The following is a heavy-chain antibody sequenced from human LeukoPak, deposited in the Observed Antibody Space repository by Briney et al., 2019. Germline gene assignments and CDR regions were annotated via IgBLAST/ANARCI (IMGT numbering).Heavy chain of an antibody. Sequence: GSSVKVSCKASGGTFSMYAISWVRQAPGQGLEWMGRIIPIFGTANYAQKFQGRVTITADKSTSTAYMELSSLRSEDTAVYYCARAGDQYCSGGRCPMGYWDQGTLVTVSS. V-gene: IGHV1-69*06. CDR3: ARAGDQYCSGGRCPMGY. CDR1: GGTFSMYA. J-gene: IGHJ4*02. D-gene: IGHD2-15*01. CDR2: IIPIFGTA.